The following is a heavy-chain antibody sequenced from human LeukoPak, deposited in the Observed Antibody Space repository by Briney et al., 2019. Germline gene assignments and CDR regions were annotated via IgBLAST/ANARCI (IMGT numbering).Heavy chain of an antibody. D-gene: IGHD3-22*01. CDR2: IYHSGST. J-gene: IGHJ5*02. CDR1: GYSISSGYY. V-gene: IGHV4-38-2*01. Sequence: SETLSLTCAVSGYSISSGYYWGWIRQPPGKGLEWIGSIYHSGSTYYNPSLKSRVTISVGTSKNQFSLKLSSVTAADTAVYYCARQTGQYYYDSSGYYYPWGQGTLVTVSS. CDR3: ARQTGQYYYDSSGYYYP.